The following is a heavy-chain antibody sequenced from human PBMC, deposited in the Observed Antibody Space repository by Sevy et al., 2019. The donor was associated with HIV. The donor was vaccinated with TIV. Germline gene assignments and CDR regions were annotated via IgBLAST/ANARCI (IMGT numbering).Heavy chain of an antibody. V-gene: IGHV3-23*01. CDR1: GFTFSSYA. CDR2: ISGSGGST. CDR3: AKDVPSQSIADPMDV. Sequence: GGSLRLSCAASGFTFSSYAMSWVRQAPGKGLEWVSAISGSGGSTYYADSVKGRFTISRDNSKNTLYLQMNSLRTEDTAVDYCAKDVPSQSIADPMDVWGQGTTVTVSS. D-gene: IGHD6-6*01. J-gene: IGHJ6*02.